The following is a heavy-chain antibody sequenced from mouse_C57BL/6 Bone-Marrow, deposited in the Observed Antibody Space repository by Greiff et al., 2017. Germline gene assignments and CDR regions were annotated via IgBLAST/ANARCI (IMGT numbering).Heavy chain of an antibody. CDR2: ISSGSSTI. D-gene: IGHD6-1*01. CDR1: GFTFSNYG. Sequence: DVKLVESGGGLVKPGGSLKLSCAASGFTFSNYGMHWVRQAPEKGLEWIAYISSGSSTIYYAATVKGRFTISRDNAKNTLFLQMTSMTSEDTAMYYCARPQFAYWGQGTLVTVSA. V-gene: IGHV5-17*01. CDR3: ARPQFAY. J-gene: IGHJ3*01.